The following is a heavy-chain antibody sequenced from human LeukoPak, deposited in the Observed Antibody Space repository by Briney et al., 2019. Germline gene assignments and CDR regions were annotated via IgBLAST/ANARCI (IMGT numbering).Heavy chain of an antibody. V-gene: IGHV3-30-3*01. Sequence: PGRSLRLSCAASGFTFSSYAMHWVRQAPGKGLEWVAVISYDGSNKYYADSVKGRFTISRDNSKNTLYLQMNSLRAEDTAVYYCARAGIIIAVAGTTIDYWGQGTLVTVSS. J-gene: IGHJ4*02. CDR1: GFTFSSYA. CDR2: ISYDGSNK. D-gene: IGHD6-19*01. CDR3: ARAGIIIAVAGTTIDY.